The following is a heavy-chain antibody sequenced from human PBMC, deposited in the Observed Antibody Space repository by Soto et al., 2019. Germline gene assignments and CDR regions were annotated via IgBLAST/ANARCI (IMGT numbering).Heavy chain of an antibody. Sequence: ASVKVSCKASGYTFTGYYMHWVRQAPGQGLEWMGWINPNSGGTNYAQKFQGRVTMTRDTSISTAYMELSRLRSDDTAVYYCARGLGGTTFYYYGMDVWGQGTTVTVS. V-gene: IGHV1-2*02. CDR1: GYTFTGYY. J-gene: IGHJ6*02. D-gene: IGHD1-7*01. CDR2: INPNSGGT. CDR3: ARGLGGTTFYYYGMDV.